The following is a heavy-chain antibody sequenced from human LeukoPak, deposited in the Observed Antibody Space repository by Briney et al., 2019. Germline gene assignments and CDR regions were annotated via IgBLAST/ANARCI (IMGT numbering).Heavy chain of an antibody. CDR1: GFTFSSYG. CDR3: ARLLGHSQAFDI. V-gene: IGHV3-33*01. CDR2: IWYDGSNK. Sequence: PGGSLRLSCAASGFTFSSYGMHWVRQAPGKGLEWVAVIWYDGSNKYYADSVKGRFTISRDNSKNTLYLQMNSLRAEDTAVYYCARLLGHSQAFDIWGQGTMVTVSS. D-gene: IGHD3-16*01. J-gene: IGHJ3*02.